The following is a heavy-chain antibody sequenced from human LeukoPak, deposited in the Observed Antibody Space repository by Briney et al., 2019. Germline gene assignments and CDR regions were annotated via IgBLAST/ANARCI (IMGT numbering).Heavy chain of an antibody. CDR3: ARRNVDLSFDY. D-gene: IGHD1-1*01. Sequence: GESLKISCKGSAYIFSNSWIGWVRQVPGKGLEWMGIIYPPDSDTRYSPSFQGQVTLSADKSISTAYLQWSSLKASDTAIYYCARRNVDLSFDYWGQGTLVTVSS. CDR2: IYPPDSDT. CDR1: AYIFSNSW. V-gene: IGHV5-51*01. J-gene: IGHJ4*02.